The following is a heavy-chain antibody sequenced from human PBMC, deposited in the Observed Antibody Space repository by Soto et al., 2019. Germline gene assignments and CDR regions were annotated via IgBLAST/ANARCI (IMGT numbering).Heavy chain of an antibody. CDR1: GYIFSSSW. D-gene: IGHD6-13*01. J-gene: IGHJ4*02. V-gene: IGHV5-51*01. CDR3: ARHAGNSWKGDYFDY. CDR2: IDPNDSQT. Sequence: GESLKISCQASGYIFSSSWIGWVRQMPGKGLEWMGTIDPNDSQTIYSPSFQGQVTISADKSIDTAYLQWSSLKTSDTAMYYCARHAGNSWKGDYFDYWGQGALVTVSS.